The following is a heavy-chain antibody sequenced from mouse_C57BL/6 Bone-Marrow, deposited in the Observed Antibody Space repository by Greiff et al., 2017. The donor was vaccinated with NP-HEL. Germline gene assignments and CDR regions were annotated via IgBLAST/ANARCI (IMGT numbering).Heavy chain of an antibody. Sequence: QVQLQQPGAELVMPGASVKLSCKASGYTFTSYWMHWVKQRPGQGLEWIGEIDPSDSYTNYNQKFKGKSTLTVDKSSSTAYMQLSSLTSEDSAVYYCARDGYYVWYFDVWGTGITVTVSS. CDR1: GYTFTSYW. V-gene: IGHV1-69*01. CDR3: ARDGYYVWYFDV. CDR2: IDPSDSYT. J-gene: IGHJ1*03. D-gene: IGHD2-3*01.